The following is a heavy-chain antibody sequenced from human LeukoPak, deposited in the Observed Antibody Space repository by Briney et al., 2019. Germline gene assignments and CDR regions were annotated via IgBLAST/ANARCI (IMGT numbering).Heavy chain of an antibody. CDR2: IYSGGTI. CDR3: ARGTHCSSTSCSVY. D-gene: IGHD2-2*01. J-gene: IGHJ4*02. V-gene: IGHV3-53*01. CDR1: GFSVSSSY. Sequence: GGSLRLSCAVSGFSVSSSYMSWVRQAPGKGLEWVSVIYSGGTIYYADSVEGRFTISRDNSKNTLDLQMNSLRAEDTAVYYCARGTHCSSTSCSVYWGQGTLVTVSS.